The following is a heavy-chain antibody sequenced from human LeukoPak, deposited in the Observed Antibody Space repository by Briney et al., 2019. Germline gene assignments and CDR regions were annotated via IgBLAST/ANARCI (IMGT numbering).Heavy chain of an antibody. V-gene: IGHV3-23*01. CDR1: GFTVSSNY. Sequence: PGGSLRLSCAASGFTVSSNYMNWVRQAPGSGLEWVSAISGTSGKTYFADSVKGRFTISRDNSKNMLFVQMNSLRAEDTAVYYCARGLTSEYYPYFDNWGQGTLVTVSS. CDR2: ISGTSGKT. D-gene: IGHD3-9*01. J-gene: IGHJ4*02. CDR3: ARGLTSEYYPYFDN.